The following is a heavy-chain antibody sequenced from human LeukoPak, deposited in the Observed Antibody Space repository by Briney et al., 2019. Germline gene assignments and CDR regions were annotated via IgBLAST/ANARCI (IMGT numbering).Heavy chain of an antibody. V-gene: IGHV3-15*01. J-gene: IGHJ4*02. D-gene: IGHD6-25*01. Sequence: GGSLRLSCAASGFTFSIAWMTWVRQAPGKGLEWVGRIKSKRDGGSMDYAAPVKGRFTISRDDSKDMLYLQMNSLKIEDAAVYYCTTVGSAWDFDYWGQGTLVTVSS. CDR1: GFTFSIAW. CDR3: TTVGSAWDFDY. CDR2: IKSKRDGGSM.